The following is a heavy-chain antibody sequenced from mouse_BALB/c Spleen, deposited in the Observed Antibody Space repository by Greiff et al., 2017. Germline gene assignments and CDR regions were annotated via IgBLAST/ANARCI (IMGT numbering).Heavy chain of an antibody. D-gene: IGHD1-1*01. Sequence: EVQLQESGGGLVQPKGSLKLSCAASGFTFNTYAMNWVRQAPGKGLEWVARIRSKSNNYATYYADSVKDRFTISRDDSQSMLYLQMNNLKTEDTAMYYCVRHENYYYGSSYDYYAMDYWGQGTSVTVSS. CDR1: GFTFNTYA. CDR3: VRHENYYYGSSYDYYAMDY. V-gene: IGHV10-1*02. J-gene: IGHJ4*01. CDR2: IRSKSNNYAT.